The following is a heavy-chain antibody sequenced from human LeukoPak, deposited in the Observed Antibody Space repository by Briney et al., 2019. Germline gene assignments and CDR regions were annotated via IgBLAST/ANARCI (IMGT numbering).Heavy chain of an antibody. D-gene: IGHD5-24*01. Sequence: ASVKVSCKASGGTFSSYAISWVRQAPGKGLEWMGGIIPIFGTANYAQKFQGRVTITADESTSTAYMELSSLRSEDTAVYYCARGKGMATATDFDYWGQGTLVTVSS. V-gene: IGHV1-69*01. CDR2: IIPIFGTA. CDR3: ARGKGMATATDFDY. J-gene: IGHJ4*02. CDR1: GGTFSSYA.